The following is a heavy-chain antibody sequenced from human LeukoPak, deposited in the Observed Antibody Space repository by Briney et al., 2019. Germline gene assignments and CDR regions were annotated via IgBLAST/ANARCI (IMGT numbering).Heavy chain of an antibody. CDR1: GFVFSDYG. Sequence: VGSLRLSCATSGFVFSDYGIHCVRQAPGKGLEWVAFIRYDGSDPNYPDSVKGRFTISRDNSKNIVQLEMNSLRVEATAVYYCAPDRFCSSDSCSFGTTWFDPWGQGTLVTVSS. V-gene: IGHV3-30*02. CDR3: APDRFCSSDSCSFGTTWFDP. CDR2: IRYDGSDP. D-gene: IGHD2-2*01. J-gene: IGHJ5*02.